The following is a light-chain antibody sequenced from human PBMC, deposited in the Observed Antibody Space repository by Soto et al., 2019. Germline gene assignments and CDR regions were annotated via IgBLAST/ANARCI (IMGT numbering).Light chain of an antibody. V-gene: IGKV1-39*01. CDR1: QPISSY. CDR2: FIS. CDR3: QQTYSRPVT. Sequence: DIEMTQSPSALSASVGDKFTITCRASQPISSYLNWYQHKPGEAPRLLIYFISRLQSGAPSRFSGSGSGKDFTLTIDSPQPEDTATYYCQQTYSRPVTFGQGTRLENK. J-gene: IGKJ5*01.